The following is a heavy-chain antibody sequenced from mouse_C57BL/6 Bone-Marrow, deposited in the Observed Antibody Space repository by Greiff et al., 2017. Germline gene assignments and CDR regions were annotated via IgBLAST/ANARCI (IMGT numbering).Heavy chain of an antibody. CDR1: GYTFTSYW. V-gene: IGHV1-72*01. CDR3: ARDYYGSSYNWYFDV. J-gene: IGHJ1*03. CDR2: IDPNSGGT. D-gene: IGHD1-1*01. Sequence: QVQLQQPGAELVKPGASVKLSCKASGYTFTSYWMHWVKQRPGRGLEWIGRIDPNSGGTKYNEKFKSKATLTVDTPTSTAYMQLRSLTSEDSAVYYCARDYYGSSYNWYFDVWGTGTTVTVSS.